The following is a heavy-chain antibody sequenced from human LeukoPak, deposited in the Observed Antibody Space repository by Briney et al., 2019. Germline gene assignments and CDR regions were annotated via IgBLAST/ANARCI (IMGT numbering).Heavy chain of an antibody. CDR1: GFTFSSYG. Sequence: GGSLRLSCAASGFTFSSYGMHWVRQAPGKGLEWVTFIWYDGSNKYYAESVKGRFTISRDNSNNTLYLQMSSLRAEDTAVYYCVRGLQYSNNWYYFQYWGQGTLVTVSS. CDR3: VRGLQYSNNWYYFQY. V-gene: IGHV3-30*02. CDR2: IWYDGSNK. D-gene: IGHD6-13*01. J-gene: IGHJ4*02.